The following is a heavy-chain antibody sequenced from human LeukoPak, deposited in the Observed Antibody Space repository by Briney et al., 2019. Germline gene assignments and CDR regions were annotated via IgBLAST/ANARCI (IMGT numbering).Heavy chain of an antibody. V-gene: IGHV4-59*11. J-gene: IGHJ5*02. CDR2: IYYSGST. CDR1: GGSISSHY. CDR3: ARATGYSGFYGWFDP. D-gene: IGHD5-12*01. Sequence: SETLSLTCTVSGGSISSHYWSWIRQPPGKGLEWIGYIYYSGSTNYNPSLKSRVTISVDTSKNQFSLKLSSVTAADTAVYYCARATGYSGFYGWFDPWGQGTLVTVSS.